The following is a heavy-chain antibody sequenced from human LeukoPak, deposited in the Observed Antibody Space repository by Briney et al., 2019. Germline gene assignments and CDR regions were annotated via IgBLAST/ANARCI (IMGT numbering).Heavy chain of an antibody. CDR1: GFTVSSNY. CDR2: IYSGGST. CDR3: ARALRGIISPYFDY. Sequence: PGGSLRLSCAASGFTVSSNYMSWVRQAPGKGLEWVSVIYSGGSTYYADSVKGRFTISRDNSENTLYLQMNSLRAKDTAVYYCARALRGIISPYFDYWGQGTLVTVSS. D-gene: IGHD3-16*01. V-gene: IGHV3-53*01. J-gene: IGHJ4*02.